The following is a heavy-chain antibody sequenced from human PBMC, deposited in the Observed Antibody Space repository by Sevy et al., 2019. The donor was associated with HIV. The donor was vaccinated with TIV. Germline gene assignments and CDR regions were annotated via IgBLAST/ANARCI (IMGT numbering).Heavy chain of an antibody. CDR3: ARGANYDILTGYPWDY. CDR2: INPSSGGT. CDR1: GYTFTGYY. D-gene: IGHD3-9*01. V-gene: IGHV1-2*02. J-gene: IGHJ4*02. Sequence: ASVKVSCKASGYTFTGYYMHWVRQAPGQGLEWMGWINPSSGGTNYAQMFQGRVTMTRDTSIRTAYMELSRLRSDDTAVYYCARGANYDILTGYPWDYWGQGTLVTVSS.